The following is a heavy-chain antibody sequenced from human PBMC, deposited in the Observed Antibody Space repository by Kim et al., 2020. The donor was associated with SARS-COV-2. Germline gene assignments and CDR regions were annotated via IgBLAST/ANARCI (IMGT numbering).Heavy chain of an antibody. CDR3: TRVSSEPSGTYGWFDP. CDR1: GGSITSGSYY. J-gene: IGHJ5*02. CDR2: SFYNGFS. Sequence: SETLSLTCTVSGGSITSGSYYWNWVRQLPGKGLEWIGYSFYNGFSNYNPPLRSRVFISLDPSKSQFSVELRSVTPADTAVYYCTRVSSEPSGTYGWFDPWGQGILVTVSS. D-gene: IGHD3-10*01. V-gene: IGHV4-31*03.